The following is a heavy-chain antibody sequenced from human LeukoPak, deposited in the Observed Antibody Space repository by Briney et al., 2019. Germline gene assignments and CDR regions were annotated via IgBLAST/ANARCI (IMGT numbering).Heavy chain of an antibody. CDR1: GFTFSSYW. D-gene: IGHD2-15*01. CDR3: AVGYCSGGSCYAFDY. CDR2: IKQDGSEK. V-gene: IGHV3-7*01. J-gene: IGHJ4*02. Sequence: GGSLRLSCAASGFTFSSYWMSWVRQAPGKGLEWVANIKQDGSEKYYVDSVKGRFTISRDNAKNSLYLQMNSLRAEDTAVYYCAVGYCSGGSCYAFDYWGQGTLVTVSS.